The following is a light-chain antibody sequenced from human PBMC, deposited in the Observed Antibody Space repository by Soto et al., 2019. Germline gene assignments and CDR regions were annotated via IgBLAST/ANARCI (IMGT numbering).Light chain of an antibody. CDR3: STYTSDRFYV. CDR1: SSDVGLYDY. V-gene: IGLV2-14*01. CDR2: AVS. Sequence: QSVLTQPASVSGSPGQSITISCTGTSSDVGLYDYVSWYQQHPGKAPQLMIYAVSNRPSGVSNRFSASKSGNTASLFISRPPAGDEADYYGSTYTSDRFYVFGSGTKVT. J-gene: IGLJ1*01.